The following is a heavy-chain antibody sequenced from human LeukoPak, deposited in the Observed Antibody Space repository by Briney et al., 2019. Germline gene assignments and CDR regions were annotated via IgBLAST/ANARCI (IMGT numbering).Heavy chain of an antibody. V-gene: IGHV3-23*01. Sequence: PGGSLRLSCAASGFTFSNYAMTWVRQAPGKGLEWVSAISADGSDTKYADSVKGRSTISRDNSKNTLFLQMSSLRVEDTAVYYCTKDWSADYWGQGTLVTVSS. CDR2: ISADGSDT. CDR3: TKDWSADY. J-gene: IGHJ4*02. CDR1: GFTFSNYA.